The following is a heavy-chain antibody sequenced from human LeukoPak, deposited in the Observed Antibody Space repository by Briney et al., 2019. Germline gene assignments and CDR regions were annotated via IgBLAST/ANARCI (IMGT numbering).Heavy chain of an antibody. CDR3: ARDNYGMDV. J-gene: IGHJ6*02. CDR2: IWYDGSNK. V-gene: IGHV3-33*01. CDR1: GFTFKSHG. Sequence: QPGRSLRLSCAVSGFTFKSHGMHWVRQAPGKGLEWVAVIWYDGSNKYYADSVKGRFTISRDNSKNTLYLQMNSLRAEDTAVYYCARDNYGMDVWGQGTTVTVSS.